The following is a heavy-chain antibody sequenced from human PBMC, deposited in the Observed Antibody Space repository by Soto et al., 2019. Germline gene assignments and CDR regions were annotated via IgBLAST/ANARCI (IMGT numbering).Heavy chain of an antibody. CDR3: ASDFTAGATYSGPSYYAMDV. CDR2: ISYDGSNQ. V-gene: IGHV3-33*01. CDR1: GFTFSTYG. Sequence: GGSLRLSCAASGFTFSTYGMHWVRQAPGKGLEWVGGISYDGSNQYYADSVKGQFTISRDNSKDTVYMQMDSRRADGTAVYYYASDFTAGATYSGPSYYAMDVWCQVTKVTVTS. D-gene: IGHD1-26*01. J-gene: IGHJ6*02.